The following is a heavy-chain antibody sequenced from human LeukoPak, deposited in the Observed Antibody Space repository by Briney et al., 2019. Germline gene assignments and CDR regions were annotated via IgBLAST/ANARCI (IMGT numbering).Heavy chain of an antibody. Sequence: ASVKVSCKAPGYTFTNYYMHWVRQAPGQGLEWMGIINPSGGSTSYAQKFQGRVTMTRDMSTSTVYMELSSLRSEDTAVYYCARRNYDILTGYYYYFDYWGQGTLVTVSS. V-gene: IGHV1-46*01. CDR1: GYTFTNYY. CDR2: INPSGGST. D-gene: IGHD3-9*01. CDR3: ARRNYDILTGYYYYFDY. J-gene: IGHJ4*02.